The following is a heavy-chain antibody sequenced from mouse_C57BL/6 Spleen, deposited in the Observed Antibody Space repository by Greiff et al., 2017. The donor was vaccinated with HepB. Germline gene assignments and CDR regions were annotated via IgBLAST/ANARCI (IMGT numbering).Heavy chain of an antibody. CDR3: ARGGRAY. CDR2: IYPGIGST. V-gene: IGHV1-55*01. CDR1: GYTFTSYW. Sequence: QVQLQQPGAELVKPGASVKMSCKASGYTFTSYWITWVKQRPGQGLEWIGDIYPGIGSTTDNEKFKSKATLTVDTSSSTAYMQLSSLTSEDAAVEDCARGGRAYWGQGTTLTVSS. J-gene: IGHJ2*01.